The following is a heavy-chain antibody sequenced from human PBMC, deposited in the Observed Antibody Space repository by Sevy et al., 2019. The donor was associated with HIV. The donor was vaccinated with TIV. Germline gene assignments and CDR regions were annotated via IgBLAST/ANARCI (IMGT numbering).Heavy chain of an antibody. D-gene: IGHD5-12*01. Sequence: GESLKISCKTSGYNFRNYWIGWVRQVPGKGLEWMGVIYGDDSDTRLSPSFEGHVTMSVDKSINTAYLQGTALTASDSAMYYCARSRLREFDFWGPGTLVTVSS. CDR1: GYNFRNYW. CDR3: ARSRLREFDF. J-gene: IGHJ4*02. V-gene: IGHV5-51*01. CDR2: IYGDDSDT.